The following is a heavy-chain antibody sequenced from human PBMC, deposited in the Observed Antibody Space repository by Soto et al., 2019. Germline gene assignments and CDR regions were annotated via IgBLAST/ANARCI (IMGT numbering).Heavy chain of an antibody. CDR2: IKQDGSEK. J-gene: IGHJ4*02. D-gene: IGHD2-15*01. CDR3: ARGGPTMLHGCDY. V-gene: IGHV3-7*01. Sequence: EVQLVESGGGLVQPGGSLRLSCAASGFTFSSYWMSWVRQAPGKGLEWVANIKQDGSEKYYVDSVKGRFTISRDNAKNSLYLQMNSLRAEDTAVYYCARGGPTMLHGCDYWGQGTLVTVSS. CDR1: GFTFSSYW.